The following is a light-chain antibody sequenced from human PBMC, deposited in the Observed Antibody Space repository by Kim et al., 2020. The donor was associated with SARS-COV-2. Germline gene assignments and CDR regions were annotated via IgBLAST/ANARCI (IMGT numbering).Light chain of an antibody. CDR1: SSNIGAGYD. J-gene: IGLJ3*02. V-gene: IGLV1-40*01. CDR3: QSYDFSLRGSL. Sequence: QRVTISCTGSSSNIGAGYDVHWYQQFPGTAPKLLIFGNTNRPSGVPDRFSGSKSGTSASLAITGLQAEDEGDYYCQSYDFSLRGSLFGGGTKLTVL. CDR2: GNT.